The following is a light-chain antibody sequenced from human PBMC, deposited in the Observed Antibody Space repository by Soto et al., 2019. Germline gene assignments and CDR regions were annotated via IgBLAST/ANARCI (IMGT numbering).Light chain of an antibody. J-gene: IGLJ1*01. CDR2: EVS. CDR1: SSDVGAYNY. Sequence: QSVLTQPASVSGSPGQTITISCTGTSSDVGAYNYVSWYQQHPGKAPKLMIYEVSNRPSGVSDRFSGSKSGNTASLTISGLQAADEADYYCSSKRPTASLVFGTGTKVTVL. V-gene: IGLV2-14*01. CDR3: SSKRPTASLV.